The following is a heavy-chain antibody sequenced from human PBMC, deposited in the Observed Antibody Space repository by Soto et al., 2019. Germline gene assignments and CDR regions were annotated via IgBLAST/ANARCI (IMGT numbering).Heavy chain of an antibody. CDR3: ARGLVGGANMAYYYGMDV. D-gene: IGHD2-15*01. CDR2: IIPIFGTA. CDR1: GGTFSSYA. V-gene: IGHV1-69*13. Sequence: SVKVSCKASGGTFSSYAISWVRQAPGQGLEWMGGIIPIFGTANCAQKFQGRVTITADESTSTAYMELSSLRSEDTAVYYCARGLVGGANMAYYYGMDVWGQGTTVTVSS. J-gene: IGHJ6*02.